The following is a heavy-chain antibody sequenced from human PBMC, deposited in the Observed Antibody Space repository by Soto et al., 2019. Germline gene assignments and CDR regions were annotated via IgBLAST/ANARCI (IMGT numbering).Heavy chain of an antibody. CDR3: ARETLPHSGSYYYYYYGMDV. V-gene: IGHV1-18*01. CDR1: GYTFTSYG. J-gene: IGHJ6*02. Sequence: ASVKVSCKASGYTFTSYGISWVRQAPGQGLEWMGWISAYNGNTNYAQKLQGRVTMTTDTSTSTAYMELRSLRSDDTAVYYCARETLPHSGSYYYYYYGMDVWGQGTTVTVSS. D-gene: IGHD1-26*01. CDR2: ISAYNGNT.